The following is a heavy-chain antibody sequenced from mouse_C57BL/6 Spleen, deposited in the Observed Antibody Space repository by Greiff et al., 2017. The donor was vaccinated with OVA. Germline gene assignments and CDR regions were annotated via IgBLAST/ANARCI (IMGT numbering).Heavy chain of an antibody. V-gene: IGHV1-26*01. CDR1: GYTFTDYY. J-gene: IGHJ4*01. D-gene: IGHD2-12*01. CDR3: EGGYREYAMDY. CDR2: INPNNGGT. Sequence: EVQLQQSGPELVKPGASVKISCKASGYTFTDYYMNWVKQSHGKSLEWIGDINPNNGGTSYNQKFKGKATLTVDKSSSTGYMELRSLTSEDSAVYYCEGGYREYAMDYWGQGTSVTVSS.